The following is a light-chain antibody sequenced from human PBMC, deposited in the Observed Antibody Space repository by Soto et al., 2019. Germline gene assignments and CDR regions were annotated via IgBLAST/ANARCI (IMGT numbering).Light chain of an antibody. CDR3: QVWDSSSDHAV. CDR1: NIGSKS. Sequence: SYELTQPPSVSVAPGQTARITCGGNNIGSKSVHWYQQKPGQAPVLVVFDGSDRPSGIPERFSGSNSGNTATLTMSRVEAGDEADYYCQVWDSSSDHAVFGGGTQLTVL. J-gene: IGLJ7*01. V-gene: IGLV3-21*02. CDR2: DGS.